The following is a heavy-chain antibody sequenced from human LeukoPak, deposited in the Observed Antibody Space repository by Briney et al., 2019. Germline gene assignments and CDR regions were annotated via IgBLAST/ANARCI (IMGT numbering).Heavy chain of an antibody. D-gene: IGHD3-22*01. J-gene: IGHJ4*02. CDR2: IYYSGST. V-gene: IGHV4-31*03. Sequence: SQTLSLTCTVSGGSISSGGYYWSWIRQHPGKGLEWIGYIYYSGSTYYNPSLKSRVTISVGTSKNQFSLKLSSVTAADTAVYYCASEGYYYDSSGQSSYYFDYWGQGTLVTVSS. CDR3: ASEGYYYDSSGQSSYYFDY. CDR1: GGSISSGGYY.